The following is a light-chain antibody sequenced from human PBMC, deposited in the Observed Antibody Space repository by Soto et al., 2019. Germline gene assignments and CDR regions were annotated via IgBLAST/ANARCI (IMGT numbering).Light chain of an antibody. J-gene: IGKJ1*01. CDR2: TAS. CDR1: QGISNN. Sequence: DIQMTQSPSSLSASVGDRVTITCRASQGISNNLAWYQQKPGEVPNLLIYTASTLQSGVPSRFSGSGSGTDFTITIRSLQPEDVATYYCQEYYSAPLTFGQGTKVEIK. V-gene: IGKV1-27*01. CDR3: QEYYSAPLT.